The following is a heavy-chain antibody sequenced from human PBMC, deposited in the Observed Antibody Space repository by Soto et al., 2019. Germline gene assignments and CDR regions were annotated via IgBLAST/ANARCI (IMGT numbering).Heavy chain of an antibody. CDR3: ARGRGSCYGY. CDR1: GFSFSDYF. Sequence: ASVKVSCKASGFSFSDYFMHWVRQAPGQGLEWMGWMNPNSGNTGYAQKFQGRVTMTRNTSISTAYMELSSLRSEDTAVYYCARGRGSCYGYWGQGTLVTVSS. J-gene: IGHJ4*02. V-gene: IGHV1-8*02. D-gene: IGHD2-2*01. CDR2: MNPNSGNT.